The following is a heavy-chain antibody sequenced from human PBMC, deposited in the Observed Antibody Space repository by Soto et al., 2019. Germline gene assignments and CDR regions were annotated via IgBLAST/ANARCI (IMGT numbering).Heavy chain of an antibody. CDR3: ARDPLTAMYPNPYYYYGMDV. CDR1: GYTFTSYG. CDR2: SSAYNGKT. D-gene: IGHD5-18*01. Sequence: QVQLVQSGAEVKKPGASVKVSCKTSGYTFTSYGISWVRQAPGQGLEWMGWSSAYNGKTMYTQKVQGRVTMTTDTLTRTAYMELRSLTSDDTAVYYCARDPLTAMYPNPYYYYGMDVWGQGTTVTVSS. J-gene: IGHJ6*02. V-gene: IGHV1-18*01.